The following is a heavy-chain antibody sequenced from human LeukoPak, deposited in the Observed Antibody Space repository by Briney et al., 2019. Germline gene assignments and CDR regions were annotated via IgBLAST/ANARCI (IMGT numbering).Heavy chain of an antibody. D-gene: IGHD6-13*01. CDR2: ISYDGSNK. Sequence: PGRSLRLSCAASGFTFSSYGMRWVRQAPGKGLEWVAVISYDGSNKYYADSVKGRFTISRDNAKNSLYLQMNSLRAEDTAVYYCARDLDSSWYYYNQGGYNFDYWGQGTLVTVSS. CDR1: GFTFSSYG. V-gene: IGHV3-30*03. J-gene: IGHJ4*02. CDR3: ARDLDSSWYYYNQGGYNFDY.